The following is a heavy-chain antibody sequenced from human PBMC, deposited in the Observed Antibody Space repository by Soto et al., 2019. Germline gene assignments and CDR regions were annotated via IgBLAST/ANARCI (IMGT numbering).Heavy chain of an antibody. CDR3: ARQLSHICDS. V-gene: IGHV5-51*01. J-gene: IGHJ4*02. CDR2: IKPGTSDI. CDR1: GYKFGSSW. Sequence: EESLKISCNGVGYKFGSSWIGWVRQMPGKGLEWMGIIKPGTSDIRYSPSCRGHVTISADEAVSTAYLQWSSLKASDTAMYYCARQLSHICDSWGQGTLVTVSS. D-gene: IGHD3-3*02.